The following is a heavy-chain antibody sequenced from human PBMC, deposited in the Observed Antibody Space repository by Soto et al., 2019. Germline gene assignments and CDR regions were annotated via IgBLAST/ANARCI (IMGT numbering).Heavy chain of an antibody. V-gene: IGHV3-15*07. CDR1: GFTFSNAW. CDR2: IRSNADGGTA. J-gene: IGHJ4*02. CDR3: TTSISGLVTGH. D-gene: IGHD3-3*01. Sequence: EVQLVESGGGLVKPGGSLRLSCAASGFTFSNAWMNWVRQAPGKGLEWVGRIRSNADGGTADYAAPVKGRFTFSRDDSQNTLFLQTNSLKTEDTAVYFCTTSISGLVTGHWGQGTLVTVSS.